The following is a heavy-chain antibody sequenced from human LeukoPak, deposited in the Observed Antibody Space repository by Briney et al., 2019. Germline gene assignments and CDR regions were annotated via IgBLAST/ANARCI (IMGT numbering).Heavy chain of an antibody. CDR3: ARDRGYSYGKGEFDY. CDR2: INHRGST. D-gene: IGHD5-18*01. V-gene: IGHV4-34*01. J-gene: IGHJ4*02. CDR1: GGSFGDNF. Sequence: SETLSLTCAVYGGSFGDNFWSWIRQPPGKGLEWIGNINHRGSTNYNPSLKSRVTISVDTSKNQFYLRLNSLTAADTAVYYCARDRGYSYGKGEFDYWGQGTLVTVSS.